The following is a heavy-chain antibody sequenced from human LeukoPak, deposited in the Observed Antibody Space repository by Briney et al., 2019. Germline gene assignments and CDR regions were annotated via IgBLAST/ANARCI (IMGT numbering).Heavy chain of an antibody. CDR2: IYHSGST. V-gene: IGHV4-4*02. J-gene: IGHJ4*02. CDR1: GGSISSSNW. CDR3: ASWTTVTPPGDY. Sequence: SETLSLTCAVSGGSISSSNWWSWVRQPPGKGLEWIGEIYHSGSTNYNPSLKSRVTISVDKSKYQFSLKLSSVTAADTAVYYCASWTTVTPPGDYWGQGTLVTVSS. D-gene: IGHD4-17*01.